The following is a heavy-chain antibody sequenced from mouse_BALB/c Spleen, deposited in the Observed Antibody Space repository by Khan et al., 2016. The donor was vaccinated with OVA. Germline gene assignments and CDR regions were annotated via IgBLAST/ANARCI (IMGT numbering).Heavy chain of an antibody. CDR3: AKDPPYYAMDY. CDR1: GFSLADYA. Sequence: VQLQESGPGLMAPSQSLSITCTVSGFSLADYAVSWIRQPPGKGLEWLGVIWGGGSKYYNSALKSRLSISKDNSKSQVFLKMNSLQTDDTAMYYCAKDPPYYAMDYWGQGTSVTVSS. J-gene: IGHJ4*01. V-gene: IGHV2-6-5*01. CDR2: IWGGGSK.